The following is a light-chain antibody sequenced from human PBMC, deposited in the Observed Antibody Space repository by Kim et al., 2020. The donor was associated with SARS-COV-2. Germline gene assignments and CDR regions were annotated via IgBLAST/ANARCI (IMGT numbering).Light chain of an antibody. J-gene: IGKJ1*01. V-gene: IGKV3-15*01. CDR1: QSISGT. CDR2: GAS. CDR3: QQYVNWPWT. Sequence: VSPGERAPLSCRASQSISGTLAWYQQKPCRAPRLLIFGASIRATGIPARFSGSESGTEFTLTISSLQSEDFAVYYCQQYVNWPWTFGQGTKVDIK.